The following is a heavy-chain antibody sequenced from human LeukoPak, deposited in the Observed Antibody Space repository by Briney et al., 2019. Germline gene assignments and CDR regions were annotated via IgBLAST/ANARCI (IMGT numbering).Heavy chain of an antibody. J-gene: IGHJ4*02. CDR1: GFTFDDYA. CDR3: AKDRYCSDGVCSGSFDY. V-gene: IGHV3-43*02. Sequence: GGSLRLSCAASGFTFDDYAMHWVRQAPGKGLEWVSLISVDGDRTYYADSVKGRFIISRDNSKNSLYLQLNSLRTGDTALYYCAKDRYCSDGVCSGSFDYWGQGTLVTVSA. D-gene: IGHD2-8*01. CDR2: ISVDGDRT.